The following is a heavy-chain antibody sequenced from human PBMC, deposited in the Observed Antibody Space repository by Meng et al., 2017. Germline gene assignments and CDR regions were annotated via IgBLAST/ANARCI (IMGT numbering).Heavy chain of an antibody. Sequence: QVQRQEPGPGRVKPSTTLSLTCTVSGGSISSGSYYWSWIRQPAGKGLEWIGRIYTSGSTNYNPSLKSRVTISVDTSKNQFSLKLSSVTAADTAVYYCAKFTEYDWFDPWGQGTLVTVSS. CDR2: IYTSGST. CDR3: AKFTEYDWFDP. J-gene: IGHJ5*02. CDR1: GGSISSGSYY. D-gene: IGHD2-2*01. V-gene: IGHV4-61*02.